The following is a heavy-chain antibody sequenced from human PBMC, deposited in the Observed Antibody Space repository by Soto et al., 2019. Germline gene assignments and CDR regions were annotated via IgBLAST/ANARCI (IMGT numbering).Heavy chain of an antibody. CDR2: TYYRSKWYN. CDR3: ARAPPIVATASFYYYYCMDV. D-gene: IGHD5-12*01. Sequence: SQTLSLTCAISGDSVSSNSAAWNWIRQSPSRGLEWLGRTYYRSKWYNDYAVSVKSRITINPDTSKNQFSLQLNSVTPEDTAVYYCARAPPIVATASFYYYYCMDVWGQGTTVTVSS. CDR1: GDSVSSNSAA. J-gene: IGHJ6*02. V-gene: IGHV6-1*01.